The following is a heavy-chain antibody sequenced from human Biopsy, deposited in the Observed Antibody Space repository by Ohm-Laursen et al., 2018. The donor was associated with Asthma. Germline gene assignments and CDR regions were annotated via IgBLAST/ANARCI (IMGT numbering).Heavy chain of an antibody. CDR2: ISVYNGNT. Sequence: ASVKVSCKTSGYTFNSAGITWVRQAPGQGLEWMGWISVYNGNTKVAQKLQDRVTMITGTSTSTAYVELRSLRSDDTAVYFCARAVDYSHYYGIDVWGQGTTVTVS. D-gene: IGHD3-10*01. J-gene: IGHJ6*02. CDR3: ARAVDYSHYYGIDV. V-gene: IGHV1-18*01. CDR1: GYTFNSAG.